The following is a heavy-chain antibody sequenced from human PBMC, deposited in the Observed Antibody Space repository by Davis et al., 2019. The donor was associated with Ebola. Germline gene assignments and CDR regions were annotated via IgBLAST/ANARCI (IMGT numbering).Heavy chain of an antibody. CDR3: ARHGYSHAYYGMDV. J-gene: IGHJ6*02. V-gene: IGHV3-48*03. CDR1: GFTFSAYA. Sequence: GGSLRLSCAASGFTFSAYAMNWVRQAPGKGLEWVSYISSSGSTIYYADSVKGRFTISRDNAKNSLYLQMNSLRAEDTAVYYCARHGYSHAYYGMDVWGQGTTVTVSS. CDR2: ISSSGSTI. D-gene: IGHD5-18*01.